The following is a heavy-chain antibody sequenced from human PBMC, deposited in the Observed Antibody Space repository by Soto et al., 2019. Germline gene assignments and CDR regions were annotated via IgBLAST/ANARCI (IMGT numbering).Heavy chain of an antibody. Sequence: SETLSLTCAVYGGSFSGYYWSWIRQPPGKGLEWIGEINHSGSTNYNPSLKSRVTISVDTSKNQFSLKLSSVTAADTAVYYCARGSKDSGYDRSRHFDYWGQGTLVTVSS. CDR1: GGSFSGYY. V-gene: IGHV4-34*01. D-gene: IGHD5-12*01. CDR2: INHSGST. J-gene: IGHJ4*02. CDR3: ARGSKDSGYDRSRHFDY.